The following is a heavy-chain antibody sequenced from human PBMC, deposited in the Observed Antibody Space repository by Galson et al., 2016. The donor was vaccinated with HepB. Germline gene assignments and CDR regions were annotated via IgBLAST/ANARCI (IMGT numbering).Heavy chain of an antibody. CDR2: ISHRGSDT. CDR3: ARDRTSRAAVDY. V-gene: IGHV3-11*06. D-gene: IGHD6-25*01. J-gene: IGHJ4*01. CDR1: GVTMSDYW. Sequence: SLRLSCAVSGVTMSDYWMNWVRQAPGKGLEYVSHISHRGSDTNYADSVKGRFTISRDNAKKSLYLQMSSLRAEDTAIYNCARDRTSRAAVDYWGHGTLVTVSS.